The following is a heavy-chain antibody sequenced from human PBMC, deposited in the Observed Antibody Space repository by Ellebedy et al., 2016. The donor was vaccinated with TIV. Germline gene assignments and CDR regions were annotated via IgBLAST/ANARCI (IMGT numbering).Heavy chain of an antibody. CDR2: IYPGDSDT. V-gene: IGHV5-51*01. D-gene: IGHD1-1*01. Sequence: PGGSLRLSCKGSGYTFTSYWIGWVRQMPGKGLEWMGIIYPGDSDTSYSPSVQGQVTISADKSISTAYLQWSSLQASDIAMYYCARHFSVGSGMDVWGQGTTVTVSS. CDR1: GYTFTSYW. CDR3: ARHFSVGSGMDV. J-gene: IGHJ6*02.